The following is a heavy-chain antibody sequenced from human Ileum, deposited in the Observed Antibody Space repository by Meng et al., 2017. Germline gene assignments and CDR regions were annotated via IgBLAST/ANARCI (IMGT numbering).Heavy chain of an antibody. V-gene: IGHV3-49*04. CDR3: STVGF. J-gene: IGHJ6*02. D-gene: IGHD3-10*01. CDR1: GFTFGDYA. CDR2: IRSKAYGGTT. Sequence: GESLKISCTASGFTFGDYAMSWVRQAPGKGLEWVGFIRSKAYGGTTEYAASVKGRFTISRDDSKSIAYLQMNSLKTEDTAVYYCSTVGFWGQGTTVTVPS.